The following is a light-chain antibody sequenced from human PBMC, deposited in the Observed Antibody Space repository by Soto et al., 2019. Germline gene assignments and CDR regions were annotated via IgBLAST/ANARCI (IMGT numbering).Light chain of an antibody. J-gene: IGKJ4*01. CDR1: QSVGSD. CDR2: DVS. CDR3: QQYRHWPLT. V-gene: IGKV3-11*01. Sequence: EIVLTQSPATLSLSPGQGASLSCRASQSVGSDLAWFQQKSGQAPRLLIYDVSNRAPGIPARFSGSGSGTDFTLTISSLQSEDFAVYYCQQYRHWPLTFGGGTKVEIK.